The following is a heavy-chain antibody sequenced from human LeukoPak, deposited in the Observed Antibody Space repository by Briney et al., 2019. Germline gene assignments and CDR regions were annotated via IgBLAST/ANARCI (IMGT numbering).Heavy chain of an antibody. J-gene: IGHJ4*02. D-gene: IGHD4-17*01. V-gene: IGHV3-23*01. CDR3: AKDVKSDGVWDIDH. CDR2: IYGSGGGQT. Sequence: GGSLRRSCAASGFTFRDYTMNWVRQAPGEGLEWVSGIYGSGGGQTFYADSVRGRFIISRDDSRNLVFLHMDRLRVEDTGLYYCAKDVKSDGVWDIDHWGQGTVVTVSS. CDR1: GFTFRDYT.